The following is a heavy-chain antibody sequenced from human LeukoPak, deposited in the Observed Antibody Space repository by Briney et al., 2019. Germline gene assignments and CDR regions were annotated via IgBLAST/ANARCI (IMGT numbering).Heavy chain of an antibody. CDR1: GFTFTNYG. D-gene: IGHD4-17*01. J-gene: IGHJ4*02. CDR3: AIYLSLGRHDYGEPFDY. CDR2: ISGYNGNT. Sequence: ASVKVSCETSGFTFTNYGISWVRQAPGQGPEWMGWISGYNGNTNYVQKFQGRVTMTTDTSTSTAYMELRSLRSDDTAVYYCAIYLSLGRHDYGEPFDYWGQGTLVTVSS. V-gene: IGHV1-18*01.